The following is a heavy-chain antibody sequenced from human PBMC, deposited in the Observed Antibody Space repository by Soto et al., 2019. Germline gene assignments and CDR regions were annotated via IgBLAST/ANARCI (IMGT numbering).Heavy chain of an antibody. V-gene: IGHV3-30-3*01. CDR1: GFTFSSYA. J-gene: IGHJ4*02. CDR3: ARVDRSGSYWGMGY. Sequence: QVQLVESGGGVVQPGRSLRLSCAASGFTFSSYAMHWVRQAPGKGLAWVAVISYDGSNKYYADSVKGRFTISRDNSKNTLYLQMNSLRAADTAVYYCARVDRSGSYWGMGYWGQGTLVTVSS. D-gene: IGHD1-26*01. CDR2: ISYDGSNK.